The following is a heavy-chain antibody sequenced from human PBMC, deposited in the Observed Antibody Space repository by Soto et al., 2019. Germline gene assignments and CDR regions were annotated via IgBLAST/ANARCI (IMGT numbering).Heavy chain of an antibody. D-gene: IGHD3-22*01. CDR1: GGTFSSYA. CDR2: IIPIFGTA. V-gene: IGHV1-69*13. Sequence: SVKVSCKASGGTFSSYAISWVRQAPGQGLEWMGGIIPIFGTANYAQKFQGRVTITADESTSTAYMELSSLRSEDTAVYYCARDHYYDSSGYSGGAFDIWGQGTMVTVSS. J-gene: IGHJ3*02. CDR3: ARDHYYDSSGYSGGAFDI.